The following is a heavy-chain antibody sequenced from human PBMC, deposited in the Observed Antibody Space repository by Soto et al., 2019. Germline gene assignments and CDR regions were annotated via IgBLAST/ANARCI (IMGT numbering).Heavy chain of an antibody. CDR1: GFTFSSYG. V-gene: IGHV3-33*01. CDR2: IWYDGSNK. D-gene: IGHD2-21*02. J-gene: IGHJ6*02. Sequence: GGSLRLSCAASGFTFSSYGMHWVRQAPGKGLEWVAVIWYDGSNKYYADSVKGRFTISRDNSKNTLYLQMNSLRAEDTAVYYCARDLRVVTARRHYYYGMDVWGQGTTVTVSS. CDR3: ARDLRVVTARRHYYYGMDV.